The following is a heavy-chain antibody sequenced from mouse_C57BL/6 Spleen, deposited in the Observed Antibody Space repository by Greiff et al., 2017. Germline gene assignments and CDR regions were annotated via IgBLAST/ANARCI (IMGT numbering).Heavy chain of an antibody. D-gene: IGHD2-4*01. CDR1: GYTFTSYW. CDR3: ARSSYYDYDVVMDY. J-gene: IGHJ4*01. CDR2: IDPNSGGT. V-gene: IGHV1-72*01. Sequence: QVQLKQPGAELVKPGASVKLSCKASGYTFTSYWMHWVKQRPGRGLEWIGRIDPNSGGTKYNEKFKSKATLTVDKPSSTAYMQLSSLTSEDSAVYYCARSSYYDYDVVMDYWGQGTSVTVSS.